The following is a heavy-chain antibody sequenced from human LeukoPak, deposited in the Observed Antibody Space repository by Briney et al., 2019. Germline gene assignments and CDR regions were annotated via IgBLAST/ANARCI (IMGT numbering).Heavy chain of an antibody. Sequence: GGPLRLSCGASGFIFSNFWMTWVRQAPGKGLEWVSVITSGGDTYYADSVKGRFTISRDNSKNTLYVQMNSLRAEDTAVYYCAKLGGSSPPGDDYWGQGTLVTVSS. J-gene: IGHJ4*02. CDR3: AKLGGSSPPGDDY. D-gene: IGHD3-16*01. CDR1: GFIFSNFW. V-gene: IGHV3-23*01. CDR2: ITSGGDT.